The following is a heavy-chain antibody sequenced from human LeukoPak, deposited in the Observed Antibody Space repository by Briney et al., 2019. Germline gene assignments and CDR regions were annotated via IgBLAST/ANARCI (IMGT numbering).Heavy chain of an antibody. V-gene: IGHV4-38-2*02. CDR1: GYSISSAYY. Sequence: PSETLSLTCTVSGYSISSAYYWGWIRQPPGKGLEWIGSIFHTGYTYYNPSLKSRVTISLDTSKNQFSLKVTSVTAADTAVYYCARDPPTGRARNFYYYMDVWGKGATVTVSS. J-gene: IGHJ6*03. CDR3: ARDPPTGRARNFYYYMDV. CDR2: IFHTGYT.